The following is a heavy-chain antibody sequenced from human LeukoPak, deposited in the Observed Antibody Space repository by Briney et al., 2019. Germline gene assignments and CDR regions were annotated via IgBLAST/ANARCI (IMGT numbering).Heavy chain of an antibody. CDR1: GLTFSNSW. CDR2: INNEGTTI. CDR3: ARVSGLGMNGYYQH. Sequence: GGSLRLSCEASGLTFSNSWMHWVRQAPGKGLVWVSRINNEGTTISYADSVKGRFTISRDNAKNTLYLQMNSLRAEDTAVYYCARVSGLGMNGYYQHWGQGTLVTVAS. D-gene: IGHD3-10*01. J-gene: IGHJ1*01. V-gene: IGHV3-74*01.